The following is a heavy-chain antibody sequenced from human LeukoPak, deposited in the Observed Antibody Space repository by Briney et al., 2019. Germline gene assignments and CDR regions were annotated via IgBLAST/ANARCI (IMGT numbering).Heavy chain of an antibody. CDR3: ARGGYDILTGYQVGYMDV. CDR1: GYSISSGYY. CDR2: IYYSGST. J-gene: IGHJ6*03. D-gene: IGHD3-9*01. V-gene: IGHV4-61*01. Sequence: SETLSLTCTVSGYSISSGYYWGWLRQPPGKGLEWIGYIYYSGSTNYNPSLKSRVTISVDTSKNQFSLKLSSVTAADTAVYYCARGGYDILTGYQVGYMDVWGKGTTVTVSS.